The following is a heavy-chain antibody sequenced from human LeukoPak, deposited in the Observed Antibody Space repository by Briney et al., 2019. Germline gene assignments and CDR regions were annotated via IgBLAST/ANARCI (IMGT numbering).Heavy chain of an antibody. CDR1: GYAFTSYG. J-gene: IGHJ4*02. CDR3: ARDRIRRIAAAGTGGDY. CDR2: ISAYNGNT. Sequence: ASVKVSCKASGYAFTSYGISWVRQAPGQGLEWMGWISAYNGNTNYAQKLQGRVTMTTDTSTSTAYMELRSLRSDDTAVYYCARDRIRRIAAAGTGGDYWGQGTLVTVSS. V-gene: IGHV1-18*01. D-gene: IGHD6-13*01.